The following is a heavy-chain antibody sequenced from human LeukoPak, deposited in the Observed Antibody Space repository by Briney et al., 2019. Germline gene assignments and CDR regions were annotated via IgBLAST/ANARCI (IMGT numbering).Heavy chain of an antibody. D-gene: IGHD6-19*01. V-gene: IGHV1-18*04. CDR2: ISAYNGNT. CDR1: GYTFTSYG. J-gene: IGHJ4*02. CDR3: ARDHMGGLWLVRAPYTFDY. Sequence: ASVKVSCKASGYTFTSYGISWVRQAPGQGLEWMGWISAYNGNTNYAQKLQGRVTMTTDTSTSTAYMELRSLRSDDTAVYYCARDHMGGLWLVRAPYTFDYWGQGTLVTVSS.